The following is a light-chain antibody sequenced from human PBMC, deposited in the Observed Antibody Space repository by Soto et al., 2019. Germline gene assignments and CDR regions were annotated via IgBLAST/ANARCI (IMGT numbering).Light chain of an antibody. V-gene: IGLV2-14*03. CDR3: SSARRDNTWV. CDR2: EVS. CDR1: SSDIGASTF. Sequence: QSALTQPASVSESPGQSITISCTGTSSDIGASTFVSWYQQHPGKAPKLLIYEVSNRPSGISNRFSGSKSANTASLTISGIQAEDEADYYCSSARRDNTWVFGGGTKLTVL. J-gene: IGLJ3*02.